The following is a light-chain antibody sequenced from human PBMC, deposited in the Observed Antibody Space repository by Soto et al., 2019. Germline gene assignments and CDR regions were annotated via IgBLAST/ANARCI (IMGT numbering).Light chain of an antibody. V-gene: IGKV1-13*02. CDR3: QQFNSYPLS. CDR2: DAS. J-gene: IGKJ4*01. CDR1: QGISSA. Sequence: AIQLTQSPSSLSASVGDRVTITCRASQGISSALAWYQQKTGKAPKLLIYDASSLESGVPSRFSGSGSGTDFTPTISSLQPEDFATYCCQQFNSYPLSFGGGTKVEIK.